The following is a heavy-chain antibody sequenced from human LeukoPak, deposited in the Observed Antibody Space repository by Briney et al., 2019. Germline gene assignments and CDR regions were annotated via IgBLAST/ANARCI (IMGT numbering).Heavy chain of an antibody. CDR3: ARAGRKSRGVDLVRKKETGYYYYMDV. CDR1: GFTFSDYY. Sequence: GGSLRLSCAASGFTFSDYYMSWIRQAPGKGLEWVSYISSSGSTIYYADSVKGRFTISRDNAKNSLYLQMNSLRAEDTAVYYCARAGRKSRGVDLVRKKETGYYYYMDVWGKGTTVTVSS. D-gene: IGHD3-10*02. V-gene: IGHV3-11*04. J-gene: IGHJ6*03. CDR2: ISSSGSTI.